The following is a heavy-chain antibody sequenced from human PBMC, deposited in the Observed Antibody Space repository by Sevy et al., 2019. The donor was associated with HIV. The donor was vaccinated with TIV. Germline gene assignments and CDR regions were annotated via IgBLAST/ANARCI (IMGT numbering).Heavy chain of an antibody. CDR1: GFIFSSSP. CDR2: ISGSGGTT. J-gene: IGHJ4*02. V-gene: IGHV3-23*01. Sequence: GGSLRLSCAASGFIFSSSPMSWVRLAPGKGLEWVSSISGSGGTTYYADSVKGRFTISRDNSKSTLDLQMSSLRAEDTAVYYCAKEDYSGYSWGQGTLVTVSS. D-gene: IGHD2-15*01. CDR3: AKEDYSGYS.